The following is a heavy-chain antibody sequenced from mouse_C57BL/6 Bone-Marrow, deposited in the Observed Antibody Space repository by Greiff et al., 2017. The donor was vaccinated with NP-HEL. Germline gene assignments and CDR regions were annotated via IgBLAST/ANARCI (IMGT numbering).Heavy chain of an antibody. J-gene: IGHJ1*03. Sequence: VQLQQSGPELVKPGASVKLSCKASGYTFTSYDINWVKQRPGPGLEWIGWIYPRDGSTKYNEKFKGKATLTVDTSSSTAYMELHSLTSEDSAVYFCARLDDGYYDYWYFDVWGTGTTVTVSS. D-gene: IGHD2-3*01. CDR3: ARLDDGYYDYWYFDV. V-gene: IGHV1-85*01. CDR1: GYTFTSYD. CDR2: IYPRDGST.